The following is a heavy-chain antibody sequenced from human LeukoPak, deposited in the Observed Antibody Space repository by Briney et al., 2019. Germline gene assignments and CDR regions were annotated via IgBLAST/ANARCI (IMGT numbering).Heavy chain of an antibody. Sequence: GGSLRLSCAASDFSFITYAMSWVRQAPGKGLEWVSTISGGGDATYADSVKGRFTISRDNSKNTLYLQMNSLRVEDTAVYYCARDSSMLRGPLVIYYFDFWGQGTLVTVSS. J-gene: IGHJ4*02. CDR3: ARDSSMLRGPLVIYYFDF. V-gene: IGHV3-23*01. CDR1: DFSFITYA. D-gene: IGHD3-10*01. CDR2: ISGGGDAT.